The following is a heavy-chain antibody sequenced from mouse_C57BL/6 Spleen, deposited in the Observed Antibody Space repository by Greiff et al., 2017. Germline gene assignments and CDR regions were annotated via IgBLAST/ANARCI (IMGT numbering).Heavy chain of an antibody. D-gene: IGHD6-1*01. CDR3: ARRDSLYAMDY. CDR2: IYPRDGST. Sequence: VQLQQSDAELVKPGASVTISCTVSGYTFTDHTIHWMKQRPEQGLEWIGYIYPRDGSTKDNEKIKGKDTLTADKSSSTAYMQLNSLTSEDSAVYFCARRDSLYAMDYWGQGTSVTVSS. J-gene: IGHJ4*01. V-gene: IGHV1-78*01. CDR1: GYTFTDHT.